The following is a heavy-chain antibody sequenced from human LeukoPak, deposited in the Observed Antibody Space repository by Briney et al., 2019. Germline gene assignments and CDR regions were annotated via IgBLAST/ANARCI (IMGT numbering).Heavy chain of an antibody. Sequence: ASVKVSCKASGYTFTSYGINWVRQATGQGLEWMGWMNPNSGITGYAQKFQGRVTMTRNTSISTAYMELSSLRSEDTAVYYCARGVVPAAIGYYYYYMDVWGKGTTVTVSS. D-gene: IGHD2-2*01. V-gene: IGHV1-8*01. CDR1: GYTFTSYG. CDR3: ARGVVPAAIGYYYYYMDV. J-gene: IGHJ6*03. CDR2: MNPNSGIT.